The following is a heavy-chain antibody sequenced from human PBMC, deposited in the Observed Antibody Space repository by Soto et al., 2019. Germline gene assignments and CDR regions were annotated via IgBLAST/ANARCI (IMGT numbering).Heavy chain of an antibody. CDR1: GITFRNYG. D-gene: IGHD2-2*01. CDR2: ISSDGSTQ. J-gene: IGHJ5*02. V-gene: IGHV3-30*03. Sequence: GGSMRLSCAASGITFRNYGMHWVRQPPGKGLEWVELISSDGSTQHYADSLKGRCTIYRDTFKNTLYLQMISLRAEDTAVYYCATAPGRGPAVIYWFDPWGQGTLVTVSS. CDR3: ATAPGRGPAVIYWFDP.